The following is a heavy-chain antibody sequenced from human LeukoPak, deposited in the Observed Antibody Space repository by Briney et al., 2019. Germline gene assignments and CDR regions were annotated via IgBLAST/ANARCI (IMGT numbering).Heavy chain of an antibody. V-gene: IGHV1-46*01. CDR3: ARVTVGRSYYDSMLIDY. Sequence: ASVKVSCKASGYTFTNYYMYWVRQAPGQGLEWMGIINPSGGSTRYAQKFQGRVTMTRDMSTSTVYMELSSLRSEDTAVYYCARVTVGRSYYDSMLIDYWGQGTLVTVSS. D-gene: IGHD3-22*01. CDR2: INPSGGST. J-gene: IGHJ4*02. CDR1: GYTFTNYY.